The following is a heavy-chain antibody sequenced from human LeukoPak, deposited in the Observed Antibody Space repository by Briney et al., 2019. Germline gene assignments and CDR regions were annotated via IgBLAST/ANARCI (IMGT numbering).Heavy chain of an antibody. J-gene: IGHJ6*03. CDR2: ISAYNGNT. V-gene: IGHV1-18*01. CDR1: GYTFTNYG. Sequence: GASVKVSCKTAGYTFTNYGISLVRQAPGQGLEWMGWISAYNGNTNYAQKLQGRVTMTTDTSTSTAYMELRSLRSDDTAVYYCARGPVLYYYYYMDVWGKGTTVTVSS. CDR3: ARGPVLYYYYYMDV. D-gene: IGHD1-1*01.